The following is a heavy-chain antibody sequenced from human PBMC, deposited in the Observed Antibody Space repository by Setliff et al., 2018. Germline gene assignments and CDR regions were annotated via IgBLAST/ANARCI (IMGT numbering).Heavy chain of an antibody. Sequence: ASVKVSCKTSGFSFSTFGFSWVRQAPGQGLERMGWISPYSGETNYAQKFQDRLSVTADTSSKTTYMELRSLTSDDTAVYFCTRSRAPRVVLAADFDLWGQGTPVTVSS. CDR1: GFSFSTFG. D-gene: IGHD2-15*01. V-gene: IGHV1-18*01. J-gene: IGHJ4*02. CDR2: ISPYSGET. CDR3: TRSRAPRVVLAADFDL.